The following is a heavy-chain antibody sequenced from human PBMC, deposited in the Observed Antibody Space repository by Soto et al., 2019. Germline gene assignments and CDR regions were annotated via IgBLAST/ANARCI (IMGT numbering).Heavy chain of an antibody. J-gene: IGHJ4*02. CDR3: GRSGRLTGSGNAFDY. CDR1: GDSFSNYA. D-gene: IGHD3-10*01. CDR2: IIPISGTK. Sequence: QVQLVQSGAEVKKPGSSVKVSCRAPGDSFSNYAISWVRQAPGQGLEWMGRIIPISGTKNYAQRFQGRVTSTAEDSTSRAYLERRSLTSDDTAVFFGGRSGRLTGSGNAFDYWGQGTLVTVSS. V-gene: IGHV1-69*12.